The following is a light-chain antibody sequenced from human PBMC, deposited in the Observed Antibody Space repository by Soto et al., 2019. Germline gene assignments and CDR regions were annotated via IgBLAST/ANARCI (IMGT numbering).Light chain of an antibody. CDR3: QQYNSYLIT. CDR1: HSISSW. V-gene: IGKV1-5*01. CDR2: DAS. Sequence: DIQLTHSPSTLSASLQDRDTTTCRASHSISSWLAWYQQKPGKAPKLLIYDASSLESGVPSRFSGSGSGTEFTLTISSLQPDDFATYYCQQYNSYLITFGQGTRLEIK. J-gene: IGKJ5*01.